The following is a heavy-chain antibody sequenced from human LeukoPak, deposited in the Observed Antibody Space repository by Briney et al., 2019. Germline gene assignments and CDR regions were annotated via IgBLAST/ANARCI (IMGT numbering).Heavy chain of an antibody. Sequence: SVKVSCKASGGTFSSYAISWVRQAPGQGLEWMGRIIPIFGIANYAQKFQGRVTITADKSTSTAYMELSSLRSEDTAVYYCARELRRPELTTVTTEFGNWGQGTLVTVSS. CDR1: GGTFSSYA. V-gene: IGHV1-69*04. D-gene: IGHD4-11*01. J-gene: IGHJ4*02. CDR2: IIPIFGIA. CDR3: ARELRRPELTTVTTEFGN.